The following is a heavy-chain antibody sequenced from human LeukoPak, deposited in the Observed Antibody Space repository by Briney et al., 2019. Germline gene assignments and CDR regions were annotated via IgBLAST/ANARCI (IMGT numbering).Heavy chain of an antibody. V-gene: IGHV3-53*01. CDR3: ARDRGPRTGFMVREAYDY. J-gene: IGHJ4*02. Sequence: PGGSLRLSCAASGFTVSSKYMSWVRQAPGKGLEWVSTLYSNGNTYYADSVKGRFTISRDNSKNTLSLQMNGLRAEDTAVYYCARDRGPRTGFMVREAYDYWGQGTLVTVSS. D-gene: IGHD3-10*01. CDR2: LYSNGNT. CDR1: GFTVSSKY.